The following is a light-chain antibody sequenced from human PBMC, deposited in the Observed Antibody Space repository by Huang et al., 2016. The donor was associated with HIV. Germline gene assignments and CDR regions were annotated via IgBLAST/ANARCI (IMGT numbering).Light chain of an antibody. CDR1: QSIGNF. J-gene: IGKJ1*01. Sequence: DIQMTQSPSSLSASVGDRITITCRASQSIGNFLNWYQQNPGKAPKLLIYSASSLQSGVPSRFSGSGSGTDCTLTISSLQPEDFTTYSCQQSFNTPWTFGQGTKVEIK. CDR2: SAS. V-gene: IGKV1-39*01. CDR3: QQSFNTPWT.